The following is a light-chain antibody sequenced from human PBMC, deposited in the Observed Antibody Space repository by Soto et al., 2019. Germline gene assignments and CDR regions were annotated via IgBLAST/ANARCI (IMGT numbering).Light chain of an antibody. J-gene: IGKJ1*01. CDR3: QHRSNSPPMWT. CDR2: DAS. CDR1: ERIGTY. Sequence: EIVLTQSPATLSLSPGDRATLSCRASERIGTYLAWYQQKSGQAPTLLINDASNRATGVPARFSGTGSVTDFTLTITSLKSEDFAFYICQHRSNSPPMWTFGQGTKVEIK. V-gene: IGKV3-11*01.